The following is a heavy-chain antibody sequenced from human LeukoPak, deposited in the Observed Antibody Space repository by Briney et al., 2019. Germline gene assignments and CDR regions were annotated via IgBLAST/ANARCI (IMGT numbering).Heavy chain of an antibody. CDR3: ASEGMGGEAAAGIVSRAPIGGY. CDR2: IKQDGSEK. Sequence: GGSLRLSCAASGFTFSSYWMSWVRQAPGKGLEWVANIKQDGSEKYYVDSVKGRFTISRDNAQNSLYLQMNSLRAEDTAVYYCASEGMGGEAAAGIVSRAPIGGYWGQGTLVTVSS. J-gene: IGHJ4*02. V-gene: IGHV3-7*01. CDR1: GFTFSSYW. D-gene: IGHD6-13*01.